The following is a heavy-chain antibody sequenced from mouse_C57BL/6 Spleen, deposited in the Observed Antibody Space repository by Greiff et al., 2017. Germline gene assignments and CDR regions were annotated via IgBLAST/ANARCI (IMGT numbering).Heavy chain of an antibody. CDR1: GFTFSSYG. CDR2: ISSGGSYT. J-gene: IGHJ2*01. Sequence: EVQVVESGGDLVKPGGSLKLSCAASGFTFSSYGMSWVRQTPDKRLEWVATISSGGSYTYYPDSVKGRFTISRDNAKNTLYLQMSSLKSEDTAMYYCARGDYYGSSLFDYWGQGTTLTVSS. V-gene: IGHV5-6*01. D-gene: IGHD1-1*01. CDR3: ARGDYYGSSLFDY.